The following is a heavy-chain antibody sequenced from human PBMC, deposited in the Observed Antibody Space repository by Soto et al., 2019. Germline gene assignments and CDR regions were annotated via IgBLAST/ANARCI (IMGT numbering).Heavy chain of an antibody. CDR3: ARDIVVVPAAIRSGLYYYYGMDV. Sequence: PGGSLRLSCAASGFTFSSYSMNWVRQAPGKGLEWVSSISSSSSYIYYADPVKGRFTISRDNAKNSLYLQMNSLRAEDTAVYYCARDIVVVPAAIRSGLYYYYGMDVWGQGTTVTVSS. V-gene: IGHV3-21*01. CDR2: ISSSSSYI. CDR1: GFTFSSYS. J-gene: IGHJ6*02. D-gene: IGHD2-2*02.